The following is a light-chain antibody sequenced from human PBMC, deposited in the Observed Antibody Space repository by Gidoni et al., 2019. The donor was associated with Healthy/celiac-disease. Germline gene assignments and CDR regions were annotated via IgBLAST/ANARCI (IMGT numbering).Light chain of an antibody. CDR3: QQYYSYPLT. Sequence: IRMTQSPSSLSASTGDRVTITCRASQGISSYLAWYQQKPGKAPKLLIYAASTLQSGVPSRFSGSGSGTDFTLTISCLKSEDFATYYCQQYYSYPLTFGGGTKVEIK. J-gene: IGKJ4*01. CDR2: AAS. CDR1: QGISSY. V-gene: IGKV1-8*01.